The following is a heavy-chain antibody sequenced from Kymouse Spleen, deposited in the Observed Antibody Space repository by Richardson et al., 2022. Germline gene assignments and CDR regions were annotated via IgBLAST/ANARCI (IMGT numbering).Heavy chain of an antibody. J-gene: IGHJ6*02. Sequence: EVQLVESGGGLVQPGGSLRLSCAASGFTFSSYDMHWVRQATGKGLEWVSAIGTAGDTYYPGSVKGRFTISRENAKNSLYLQMNSLRAGDTAVYYCARGNIAVAVRDYYYYGMDVWGQGTTVTVSS. CDR1: GFTFSSYD. CDR2: IGTAGDT. CDR3: ARGNIAVAVRDYYYYGMDV. D-gene: IGHD6-19*01. V-gene: IGHV3-13*01.